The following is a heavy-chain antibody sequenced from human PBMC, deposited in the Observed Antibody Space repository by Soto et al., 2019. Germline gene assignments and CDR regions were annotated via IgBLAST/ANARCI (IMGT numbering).Heavy chain of an antibody. CDR2: IYYSGST. Sequence: PSETLSLTCTVSGGSVSSGSYYWSWIRQPPGKGLEWIGYIYYSGSTNYNPSLKSRVTISVDTSKNQFSLKLSSVTAADTAVYYCARDTPYDFWSGHPYYYYGMDVWGQGTTVTVS. D-gene: IGHD3-3*01. CDR1: GGSVSSGSYY. V-gene: IGHV4-61*01. J-gene: IGHJ6*02. CDR3: ARDTPYDFWSGHPYYYYGMDV.